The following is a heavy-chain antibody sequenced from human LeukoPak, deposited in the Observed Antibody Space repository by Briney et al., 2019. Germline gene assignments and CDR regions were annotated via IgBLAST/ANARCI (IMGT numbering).Heavy chain of an antibody. CDR1: GGTFSSYA. Sequence: SVKVSCKASGGTFSSYAISWVRQAPGQGLEWMGGIISIFGTANYAQKFQGRVTITADESTSTAYMELSSLRSEDTAVYYCATLVIAVAGGFGDYWGQGTLVTVSS. D-gene: IGHD6-19*01. J-gene: IGHJ4*02. V-gene: IGHV1-69*13. CDR3: ATLVIAVAGGFGDY. CDR2: IISIFGTA.